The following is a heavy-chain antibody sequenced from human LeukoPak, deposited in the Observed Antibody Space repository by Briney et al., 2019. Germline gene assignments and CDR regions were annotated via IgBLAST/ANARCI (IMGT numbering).Heavy chain of an antibody. Sequence: ASVKVSCKASGYTFTGYYMHWVRQAPGQGLEGMGWINPNSGGTNHAQKFQGRVTMTRDTSISTAYMELSGLRSDDTAVYYCARYLSSSWYSVDYWGQGTLVTVSS. D-gene: IGHD6-13*01. CDR3: ARYLSSSWYSVDY. CDR1: GYTFTGYY. CDR2: INPNSGGT. V-gene: IGHV1-2*02. J-gene: IGHJ4*02.